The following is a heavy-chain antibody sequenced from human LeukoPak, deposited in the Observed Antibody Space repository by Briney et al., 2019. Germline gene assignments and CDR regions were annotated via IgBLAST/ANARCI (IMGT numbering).Heavy chain of an antibody. CDR2: ISGSVGST. J-gene: IGHJ4*02. D-gene: IGHD3-22*01. CDR1: GFTFSSYA. Sequence: GGSLRLSCAASGFTFSSYAMSWVRQAPGKGLEWVSAISGSVGSTYYADSVKGRFTISRDNSKNTLYLQMNSLRAEDTAVYYCAKKAYYYDSSGYDYWGQGTLVTVSS. V-gene: IGHV3-23*01. CDR3: AKKAYYYDSSGYDY.